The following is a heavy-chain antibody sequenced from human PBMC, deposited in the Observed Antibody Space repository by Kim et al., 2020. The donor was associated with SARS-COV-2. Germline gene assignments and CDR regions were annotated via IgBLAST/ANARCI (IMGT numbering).Heavy chain of an antibody. Sequence: SETLSLTCTVSGGSISSGGYYWSWIRQHPGKGLEWIGYIYYSGSTYYNPSLKSRVTISVDTSKNQFSLKLSSVTAADTAVYYCARALPGYYDILTGFDYWGQGTLVTVSS. V-gene: IGHV4-31*03. J-gene: IGHJ4*02. CDR1: GGSISSGGYY. CDR3: ARALPGYYDILTGFDY. D-gene: IGHD3-9*01. CDR2: IYYSGST.